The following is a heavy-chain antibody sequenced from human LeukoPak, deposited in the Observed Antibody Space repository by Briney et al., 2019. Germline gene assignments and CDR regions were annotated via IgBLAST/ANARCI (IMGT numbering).Heavy chain of an antibody. CDR2: IRTKADSYAT. D-gene: IGHD3-10*01. J-gene: IGHJ3*02. CDR3: APELLQSPLDAFDI. Sequence: GGSLRLSCAASGLTFSGSAVHWVRQASGKGLEWVGRIRTKADSYATAYAASVKGRFTISRDDSKNTAYLQMNSLRAEDTAVYYCAPELLQSPLDAFDIWGQGTMVTVSS. V-gene: IGHV3-73*01. CDR1: GLTFSGSA.